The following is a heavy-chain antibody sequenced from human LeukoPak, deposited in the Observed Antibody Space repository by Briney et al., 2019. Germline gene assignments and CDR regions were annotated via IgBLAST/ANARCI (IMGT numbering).Heavy chain of an antibody. V-gene: IGHV4-39*07. CDR2: IYYSGST. CDR3: ASTSPKYYYESSGYSSLFDN. J-gene: IGHJ4*02. Sequence: SETLSLTCTVSGGSISSSSYYWGWIRQPPGKGLEWIGNIYYSGSTYYNPSLKSRLTISVDTSKNQFSLKLRSVTAADTALYYCASTSPKYYYESSGYSSLFDNWGQGTLVTVSS. D-gene: IGHD3-22*01. CDR1: GGSISSSSYY.